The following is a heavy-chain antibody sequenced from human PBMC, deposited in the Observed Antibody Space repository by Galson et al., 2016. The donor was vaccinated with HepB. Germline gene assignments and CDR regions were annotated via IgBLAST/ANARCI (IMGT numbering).Heavy chain of an antibody. Sequence: SVKVSCKASGGTFSTYGFSWVRQAPGQRLEWMGWINAGNGNTKYAQKFQGRVTIIRATSASTAYMELSSLRSEDTAVYYCARGADLVPTHYPYWGQGTLVTVSS. D-gene: IGHD5-12*01. CDR3: ARGADLVPTHYPY. V-gene: IGHV1-3*01. CDR2: INAGNGNT. CDR1: GGTFSTYG. J-gene: IGHJ4*02.